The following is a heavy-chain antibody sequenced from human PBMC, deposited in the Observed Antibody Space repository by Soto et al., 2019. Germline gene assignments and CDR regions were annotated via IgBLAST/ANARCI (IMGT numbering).Heavy chain of an antibody. Sequence: QVQLVQSGTVVQRRGSSVKVSCQASGGTFSSHGMACVRQAPGQGLEWMGGIIPTFGTPTYAPKFQGRVTITADKSTNTAYMELSSLRSEDTGVYYCASERSAQYFDFWGQGTLLTVSS. J-gene: IGHJ4*02. D-gene: IGHD1-26*01. CDR3: ASERSAQYFDF. CDR1: GGTFSSHG. V-gene: IGHV1-69*06. CDR2: IIPTFGTP.